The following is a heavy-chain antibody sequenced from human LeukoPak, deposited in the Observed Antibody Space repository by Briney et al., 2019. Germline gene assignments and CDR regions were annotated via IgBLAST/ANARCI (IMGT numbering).Heavy chain of an antibody. CDR3: AIDRDILTGYFTYYFDY. CDR1: GFTFSSYA. CDR2: ISGSGGST. J-gene: IGHJ4*02. D-gene: IGHD3-9*01. V-gene: IGHV3-23*01. Sequence: GGSLRLSCAASGFTFSSYAMSWVRQAPGKGLEGVSAISGSGGSTYYADSVKGRFTISRHNSNNTQYLQMNSLKAEDRAVYYCAIDRDILTGYFTYYFDYWGQRPLVTVS.